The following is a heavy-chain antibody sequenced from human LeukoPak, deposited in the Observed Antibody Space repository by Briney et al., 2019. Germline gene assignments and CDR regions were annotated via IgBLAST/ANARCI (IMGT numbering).Heavy chain of an antibody. CDR3: EKGLAYRDY. CDR1: GFTFSTNG. Sequence: GGSLCLSWAASGFTFSTNGMHCVRQAPGKGMEWVALISYDGSNKYYADSVKGPFTSSRDNSKSTLYLHTNRPRAEDTAGCYCEKGLAYRDYWGQGNLVTVSS. J-gene: IGHJ4*02. D-gene: IGHD6-19*01. CDR2: ISYDGSNK. V-gene: IGHV3-30*18.